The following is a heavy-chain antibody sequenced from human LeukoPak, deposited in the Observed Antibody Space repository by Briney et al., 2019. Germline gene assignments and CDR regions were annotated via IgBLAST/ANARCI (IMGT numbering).Heavy chain of an antibody. CDR3: AKDPGYYYGSGSQNYFDY. V-gene: IGHV3-23*01. Sequence: GGSLRLSCAASGFTFSSYAMSSVRQAPGKGVEWVSAISGSGGSTYYADSVKGRFTISRDNSKNTLYLQMNSLRAEDTAVYYCAKDPGYYYGSGSQNYFDYWGQGTLVTVSS. J-gene: IGHJ4*02. D-gene: IGHD3-10*01. CDR1: GFTFSSYA. CDR2: ISGSGGST.